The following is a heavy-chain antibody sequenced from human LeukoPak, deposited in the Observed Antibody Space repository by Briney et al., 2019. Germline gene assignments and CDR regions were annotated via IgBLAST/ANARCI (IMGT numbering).Heavy chain of an antibody. CDR1: GGTFSSYA. J-gene: IGHJ5*01. D-gene: IGHD6-13*01. V-gene: IGHV1-69*05. Sequence: GASVKVSCKASGGTFSSYAISWVRQAPGQGLEWMGGIIPIFGTANYAQKFQGRVTITTDESTSTAYMELSSLRSEDTAVYYCARSGSSWYEAYWFDSWGQGTLVTVSS. CDR2: IIPIFGTA. CDR3: ARSGSSWYEAYWFDS.